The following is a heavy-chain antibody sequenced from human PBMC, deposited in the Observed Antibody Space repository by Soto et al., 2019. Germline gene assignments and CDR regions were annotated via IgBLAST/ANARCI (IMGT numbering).Heavy chain of an antibody. CDR3: ARDSSHTLFDY. D-gene: IGHD6-19*01. Sequence: SETPSLTCTVSGGSVSSGSYYWSWIRQPPGKGLEWIGYIYYSGSTNYNPSLKSRVTISVDTSKNQFSLKLSSVTAADTAVYYCARDSSHTLFDYWGQGTLVTVSS. CDR2: IYYSGST. V-gene: IGHV4-61*01. J-gene: IGHJ4*02. CDR1: GGSVSSGSYY.